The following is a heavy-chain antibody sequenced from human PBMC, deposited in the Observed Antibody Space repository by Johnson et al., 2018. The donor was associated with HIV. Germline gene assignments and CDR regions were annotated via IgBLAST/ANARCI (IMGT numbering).Heavy chain of an antibody. V-gene: IGHV3-30-3*01. CDR3: ARVGAGTGEGLDAFDI. D-gene: IGHD7-27*01. CDR1: GFTFSSYA. Sequence: VQLVESGGGVVQPGRSLRLSCAASGFTFSSYAMHWVRQAPGKGLEWVAVISYDGSNKYYADSVKGRFTISRDNSKNTLYLQMNSLRAEDTDVYYCARVGAGTGEGLDAFDIWGQGTMVTVSS. J-gene: IGHJ3*02. CDR2: ISYDGSNK.